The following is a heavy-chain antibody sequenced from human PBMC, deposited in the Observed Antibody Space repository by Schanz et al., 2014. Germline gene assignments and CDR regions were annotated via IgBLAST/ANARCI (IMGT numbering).Heavy chain of an antibody. CDR2: INSDGSTT. Sequence: VQLVESGGGLVKPGGSLRLSCAASGFTFSSYWMHWVHQAPGKGLVWVSRINSDGSTTIYADSVKGRFTISRDNAKNTLYLQMNSLRAEDTAVYYCARPLGPNYYYYGLDVWGQGTTVTVSS. CDR3: ARPLGPNYYYYGLDV. V-gene: IGHV3-74*02. J-gene: IGHJ6*02. CDR1: GFTFSSYW.